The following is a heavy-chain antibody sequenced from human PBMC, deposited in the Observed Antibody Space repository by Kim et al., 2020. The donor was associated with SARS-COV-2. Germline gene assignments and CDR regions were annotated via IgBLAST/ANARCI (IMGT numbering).Heavy chain of an antibody. CDR3: TTGGSLVPAAIWNDAFDI. D-gene: IGHD2-2*02. CDR1: GFTFSNAW. V-gene: IGHV3-15*01. CDR2: IKSKTDGGTT. Sequence: GGSLRLSCAASGFTFSNAWMSWVRQAPGKGLEWVGRIKSKTDGGTTDYAAPVKGRFTISRDDSKNTLYLQMNSLKTEDTAVYYCTTGGSLVPAAIWNDAFDIWGQGTMVTVSS. J-gene: IGHJ3*02.